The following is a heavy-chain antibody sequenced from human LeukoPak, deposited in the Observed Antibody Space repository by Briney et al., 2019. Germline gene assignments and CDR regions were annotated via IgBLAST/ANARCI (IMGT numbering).Heavy chain of an antibody. J-gene: IGHJ4*02. Sequence: ASVKVSCKASGYTFSSYGIIWVRQAPGQGLQWMGWVSPFNGNTDYAPKLQGRVTMTTDTSTTTAYLELRSLTSDDTAVYYCARRGGSYSHSDFWGQGTLVTVSS. V-gene: IGHV1-18*01. CDR3: ARRGGSYSHSDF. CDR1: GYTFSSYG. CDR2: VSPFNGNT. D-gene: IGHD1-26*01.